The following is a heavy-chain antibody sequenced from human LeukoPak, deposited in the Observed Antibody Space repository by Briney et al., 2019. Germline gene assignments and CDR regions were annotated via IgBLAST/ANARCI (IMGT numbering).Heavy chain of an antibody. CDR2: IIPIFGTA. J-gene: IGHJ4*02. CDR1: GCTFSSYA. V-gene: IGHV1-69*13. CDR3: ASGYDSSGYYYSQY. Sequence: SVKVSCKASGCTFSSYAISWVRQAPGQGLEWMGGIIPIFGTANYAQKFQGRVTITADESTSTAYMELSSLRSEDTAVYYCASGYDSSGYYYSQYWGQGTLVTVSS. D-gene: IGHD3-22*01.